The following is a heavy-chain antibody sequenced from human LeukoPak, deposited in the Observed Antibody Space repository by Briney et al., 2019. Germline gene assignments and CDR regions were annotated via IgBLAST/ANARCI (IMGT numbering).Heavy chain of an antibody. CDR2: ISSSGSTI. Sequence: PGGSLRLSCAASGFTFSDYYMSWIRQAPGKGLEWVSYISSSGSTIYYADSVKGRFTISRDNAKNSLYLQMNSLRAEDTAVYYCARGFYCTSTSCSTGFDYWGQGTLVTVSS. CDR3: ARGFYCTSTSCSTGFDY. V-gene: IGHV3-11*04. D-gene: IGHD2-2*01. J-gene: IGHJ4*02. CDR1: GFTFSDYY.